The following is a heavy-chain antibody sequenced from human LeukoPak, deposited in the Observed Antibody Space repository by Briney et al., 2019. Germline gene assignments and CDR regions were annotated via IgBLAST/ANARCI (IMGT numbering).Heavy chain of an antibody. Sequence: PGGSLRLSCAASGFTFSSYGMHWVRQAPGKGLEWAAVIWYDGSSKYYGDSLKGRFTISRDNSKNTLYLQMFSLRAEDTAVYYCAREAFVYCSSTSCYPYAFDIWGQGTMVTVSS. V-gene: IGHV3-33*01. J-gene: IGHJ3*02. D-gene: IGHD2-2*01. CDR2: IWYDGSSK. CDR1: GFTFSSYG. CDR3: AREAFVYCSSTSCYPYAFDI.